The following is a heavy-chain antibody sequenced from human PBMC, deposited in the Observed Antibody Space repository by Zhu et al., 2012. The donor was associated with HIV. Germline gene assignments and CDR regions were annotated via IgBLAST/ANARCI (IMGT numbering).Heavy chain of an antibody. CDR2: INRSGDT. J-gene: IGHJ4*02. D-gene: IGHD3-10*01. CDR3: ARGYGSGSYYHY. CDR1: GGSFSGYY. Sequence: QVQLQQWGAGLLKPSETLSLTCAVYGGSFSGYYWGWIRQPPGKGLEWIGEINRSGDTNYNPSLKSRVTISVDTSKNQFPLKLNSVTAADTAVYYCARGYGSGSYYHYWGQGTLVTCPQ. V-gene: IGHV4-34*01.